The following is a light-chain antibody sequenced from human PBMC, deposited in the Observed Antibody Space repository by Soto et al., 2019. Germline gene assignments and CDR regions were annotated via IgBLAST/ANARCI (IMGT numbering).Light chain of an antibody. J-gene: IGKJ1*01. CDR2: AAS. V-gene: IGKV1-39*01. CDR3: RQSYNTRRT. Sequence: DIHMSQCAASLSAPVGVRVTITCRASQAISSYLAWYQQKPGRAPKVLIYAASSVRSGVPSRFSGSGSGTDFTLTISSRQPDDFSTYYYRQSYNTRRTFGQGTKVDIK. CDR1: QAISSY.